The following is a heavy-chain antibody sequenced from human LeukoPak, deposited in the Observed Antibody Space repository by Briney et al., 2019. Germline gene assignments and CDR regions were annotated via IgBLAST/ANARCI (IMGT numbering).Heavy chain of an antibody. Sequence: ASVKVSCKASGYTFTGYYMHWVRQAPGQGLEWMGWINPNSGGTNYAQKFQGRVTMTRDTSISTAYMELSRLRPDDTAVYYCARVVGQYCTNGVCYTKDDAFDIWGQGTMVTVSS. J-gene: IGHJ3*02. CDR2: INPNSGGT. CDR3: ARVVGQYCTNGVCYTKDDAFDI. CDR1: GYTFTGYY. D-gene: IGHD2-8*01. V-gene: IGHV1-2*02.